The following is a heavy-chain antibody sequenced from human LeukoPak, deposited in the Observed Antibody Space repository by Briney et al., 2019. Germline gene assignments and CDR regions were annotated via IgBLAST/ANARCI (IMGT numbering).Heavy chain of an antibody. CDR3: ARAIYYYDSSGYSRRYFQH. Sequence: SETLSLTCTVSGGSISSYCWSWIRQPPGKGLEWIGYIYYSGSTNYNPSLKSRVTISVDTSKNQFSLKLSSVTAADTAVYYCARAIYYYDSSGYSRRYFQHWGQGTLVTVSS. CDR1: GGSISSYC. CDR2: IYYSGST. V-gene: IGHV4-59*01. J-gene: IGHJ1*01. D-gene: IGHD3-22*01.